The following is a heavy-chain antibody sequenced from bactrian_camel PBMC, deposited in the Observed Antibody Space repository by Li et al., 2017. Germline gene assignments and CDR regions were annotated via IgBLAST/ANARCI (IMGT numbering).Heavy chain of an antibody. V-gene: IGHV3S6*01. Sequence: QLVESGGGSVQAGGSLRLSCVASEYPGGSNSMGWFRQAAGKEREGVAMIYTDGGDTSYADSVKGRFTISRDNAKNTVHLQMDNLKPEDTAMYYCAADEMTGLRGRCPRNLAPPLFGFWGQGTQVTVS. CDR1: EYPGGSNS. CDR3: AADEMTGLRGRCPRNLAPPLFGF. CDR2: IYTDGGDT. D-gene: IGHD1*01. J-gene: IGHJ6*01.